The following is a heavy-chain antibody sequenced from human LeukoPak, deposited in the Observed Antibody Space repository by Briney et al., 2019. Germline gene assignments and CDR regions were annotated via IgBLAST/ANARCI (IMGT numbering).Heavy chain of an antibody. V-gene: IGHV1-18*01. CDR2: ISAYNGNT. J-gene: IGHJ6*03. CDR3: ARGVENSSSWYPFYYYYYYMDV. D-gene: IGHD6-13*01. Sequence: ASVKASCKASGYTFTSYGISWVRQAPGQGLEWMGWISAYNGNTNYAQKLQGRVTMTTDTSTSTAYMELRSLRSDDTAVYYCARGVENSSSWYPFYYYYYYMDVWGKGTTVTVSS. CDR1: GYTFTSYG.